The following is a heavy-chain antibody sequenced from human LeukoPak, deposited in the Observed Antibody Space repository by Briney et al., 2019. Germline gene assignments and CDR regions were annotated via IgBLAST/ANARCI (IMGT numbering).Heavy chain of an antibody. CDR1: GYNLTSYW. V-gene: IGHV5-51*01. CDR2: IYPGDPNT. J-gene: IGHJ4*02. Sequence: GGALQISCNGSGYNLTSYWIGWVRPRPRKGVEWMGNIYPGDPNTRYRPSFQGQVTNTADEYNSTPDPQWSDSEAPDRGIHYRARQGYYDSSGYFAAFYWGQGTLVTVSS. D-gene: IGHD3-22*01. CDR3: ARQGYYDSSGYFAAFY.